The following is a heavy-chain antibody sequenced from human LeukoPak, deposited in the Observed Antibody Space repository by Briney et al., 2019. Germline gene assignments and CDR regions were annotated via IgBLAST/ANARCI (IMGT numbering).Heavy chain of an antibody. CDR3: ANDIVVVPAAIIDWFDP. Sequence: GGSLRLSCAASGFTFSSYAMSWVRQAPGKGLEWVSAISGSGGSTYYADSVKGRFTISRDNSKNTLYLQMNSLRAEDTAVYYCANDIVVVPAAIIDWFDPWGQGTLVTVSS. CDR2: ISGSGGST. CDR1: GFTFSSYA. V-gene: IGHV3-23*01. J-gene: IGHJ5*02. D-gene: IGHD2-2*01.